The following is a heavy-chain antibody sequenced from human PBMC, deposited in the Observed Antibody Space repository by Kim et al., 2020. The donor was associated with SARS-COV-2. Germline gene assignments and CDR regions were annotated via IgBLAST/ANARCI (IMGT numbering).Heavy chain of an antibody. CDR2: IYYSGST. D-gene: IGHD2-2*01. Sequence: SETLSLTCTVSGGSISSSSYYWGWIRQPPGKGLEWIGSIYYSGSTYYNPSLKSRVTISVDTSKNQFSLKLSSVTAADTAVYYCARRPYCSSTSCWSSWFDPWGQGTLVTVSS. CDR3: ARRPYCSSTSCWSSWFDP. V-gene: IGHV4-39*01. CDR1: GGSISSSSYY. J-gene: IGHJ5*02.